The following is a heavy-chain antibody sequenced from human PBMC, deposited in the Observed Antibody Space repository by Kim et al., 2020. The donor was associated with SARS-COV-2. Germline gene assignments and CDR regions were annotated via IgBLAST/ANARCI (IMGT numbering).Heavy chain of an antibody. CDR2: LRGSGGAT. D-gene: IGHD3-3*01. V-gene: IGHV3-23*01. J-gene: IGHJ4*02. Sequence: GGSLRLSCEVSGFTLGIHVMTWVRQTPGKGLEWVATLRGSGGATYYADSVQGRFSVSRDNSKNTLYLQMNSLRADDTAVYYCAKQGVAAMRPFESWCQG. CDR3: AKQGVAAMRPFES. CDR1: GFTLGIHV.